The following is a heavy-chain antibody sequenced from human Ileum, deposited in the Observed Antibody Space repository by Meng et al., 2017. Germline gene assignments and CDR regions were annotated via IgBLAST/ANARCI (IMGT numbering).Heavy chain of an antibody. V-gene: IGHV3-33*01. D-gene: IGHD5-24*01. Sequence: QVEQVESGGAVVQPVRSLSLSCSRSGVIFSGYGMHWVRHAPGKGLEWVAVIWYDGSNKYYADSVKGRFTISRDNSKNTLYLQMNSLRAEDTAVYYCARDSGGYNTWGQGTLVTVSS. CDR2: IWYDGSNK. CDR1: GVIFSGYG. CDR3: ARDSGGYNT. J-gene: IGHJ5*02.